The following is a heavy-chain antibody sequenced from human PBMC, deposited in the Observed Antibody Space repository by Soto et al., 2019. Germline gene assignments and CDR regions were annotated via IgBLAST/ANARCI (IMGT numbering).Heavy chain of an antibody. D-gene: IGHD3-22*01. CDR1: GGSFSGYY. Sequence: SETLSLTCAVYGGSFSGYYWSWIRQPPGKGLEWIGEINHSGSTNYNPSLKSRVTISVDTSKNQFSLKLSSVTAADTAVYYCAGAASSGYYNWGQGTLVT. CDR2: INHSGST. J-gene: IGHJ4*02. CDR3: AGAASSGYYN. V-gene: IGHV4-34*01.